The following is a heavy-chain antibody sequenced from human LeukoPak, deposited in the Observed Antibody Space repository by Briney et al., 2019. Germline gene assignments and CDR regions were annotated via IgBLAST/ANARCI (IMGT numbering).Heavy chain of an antibody. J-gene: IGHJ3*02. V-gene: IGHV3-74*01. CDR1: GFTFSNYW. CDR2: INDDGSAT. D-gene: IGHD3-3*01. CDR3: ARGSRFGVVGRDAFDI. Sequence: HPGGSLRLSCAASGFTFSNYWMHWVRHVPGKGLVWVSRINDDGSATFYADSVKGRFTISRDNAKNTLFLQINSLRAEDTAVYYCARGSRFGVVGRDAFDIWGQGTVVTVSS.